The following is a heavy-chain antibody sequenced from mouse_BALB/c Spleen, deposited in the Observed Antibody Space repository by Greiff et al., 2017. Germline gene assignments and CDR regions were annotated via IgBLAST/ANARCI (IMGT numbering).Heavy chain of an antibody. CDR1: GFTFTAYY. V-gene: IGHV7-3*02. D-gene: IGHD1-2*01. Sequence: EVQLVESGGGLVQPGGSLRLSCATSGFTFTAYYMSWVRQPPGKALEWLGFIRNKANGYTTEYSVSVKGRFTISRDNSQSILYLQMNTLRAEDSATYYCARDNYDYVGYLDYWGQGTTLTVSS. CDR2: IRNKANGYTT. J-gene: IGHJ2*01. CDR3: ARDNYDYVGYLDY.